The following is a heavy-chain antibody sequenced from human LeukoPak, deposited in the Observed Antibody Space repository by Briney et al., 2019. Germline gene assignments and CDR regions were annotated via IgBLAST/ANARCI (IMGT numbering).Heavy chain of an antibody. D-gene: IGHD6-13*01. CDR1: GYTFTSYG. Sequence: ASVKVSCKTSGYTFTSYGISWVRQAPGQGLEWMGWISAYNGNTNYAQKLQGRVTMTTDTSTSTAYMELRSLRSDDTAVYYCARDPAGSSSRPYSYHYYGMDVWGQGTTVTVSS. J-gene: IGHJ6*02. CDR2: ISAYNGNT. CDR3: ARDPAGSSSRPYSYHYYGMDV. V-gene: IGHV1-18*01.